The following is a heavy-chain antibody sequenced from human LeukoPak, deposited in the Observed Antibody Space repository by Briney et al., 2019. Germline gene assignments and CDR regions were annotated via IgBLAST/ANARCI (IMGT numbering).Heavy chain of an antibody. CDR2: TSSSDAGT. CDR3: ARAPGTSCRGAFCYPFDI. CDR1: EFALSSYA. Sequence: GGSLRLSCAASEFALSSYAMSWVRQAPGKGLEWVSATSSSDAGTYHAESVRGRFTISRDNSKNTLYLQMNSLRADDAAVYYCARAPGTSCRGAFCYPFDIWGQGTLVTVSS. D-gene: IGHD2-15*01. J-gene: IGHJ4*02. V-gene: IGHV3-23*01.